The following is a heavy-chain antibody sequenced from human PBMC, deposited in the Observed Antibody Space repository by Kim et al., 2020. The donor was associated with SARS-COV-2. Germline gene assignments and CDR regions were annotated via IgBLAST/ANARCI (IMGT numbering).Heavy chain of an antibody. D-gene: IGHD1-26*01. CDR1: GFSFSSYG. J-gene: IGHJ4*02. CDR2: ISYDGSNK. V-gene: IGHV3-30*18. CDR3: AKDGGNLWPAPAY. Sequence: GGSLRLSCAASGFSFSSYGMHWVRQAPGKGLEWVAVISYDGSNKYYGDSVKGRFTISRDNSKNTLYLQMNSLRAEDTAVYHCAKDGGNLWPAPAYWGQGTLVTVSS.